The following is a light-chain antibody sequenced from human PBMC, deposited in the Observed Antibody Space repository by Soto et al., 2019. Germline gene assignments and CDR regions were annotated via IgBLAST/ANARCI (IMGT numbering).Light chain of an antibody. CDR2: DAS. V-gene: IGKV3-20*01. Sequence: EIVWTQSPGTLSLSPGERATLSCRASQSVSSSYFAWYQQKPGQAPRLLIYDASNRAPGLPGRFSGSGSGTDFTLPISRLEPDDFAVYYCQQYGSSQITFGQGTRLEI. J-gene: IGKJ5*01. CDR1: QSVSSSY. CDR3: QQYGSSQIT.